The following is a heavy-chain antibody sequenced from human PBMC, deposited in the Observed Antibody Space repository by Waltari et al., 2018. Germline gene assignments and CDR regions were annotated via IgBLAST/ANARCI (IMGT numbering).Heavy chain of an antibody. CDR3: ARTDPYSGSYPY. V-gene: IGHV3-30-3*01. Sequence: QVQLVESGGGVVQPGRSMRLSWAASGFTFSSSAMTRVRQAAGKGLEWVAVISYDGSNKYYADSVKGRFTISRDNSKNTLYLQMNSLRAEDTAVYYCARTDPYSGSYPYWGQGTLVTVSS. CDR1: GFTFSSSA. J-gene: IGHJ4*02. D-gene: IGHD1-26*01. CDR2: ISYDGSNK.